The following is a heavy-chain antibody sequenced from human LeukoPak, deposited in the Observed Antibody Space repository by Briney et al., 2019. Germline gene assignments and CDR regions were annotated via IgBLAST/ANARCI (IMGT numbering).Heavy chain of an antibody. V-gene: IGHV1-2*02. J-gene: IGHJ4*02. D-gene: IGHD6-19*01. CDR2: INPNSGGT. CDR3: ARDRSSGWYYFDY. Sequence: ASVKVSCKASGYTFTGNYMHWVRQSPGQGLEWMGWINPNSGGTNYAQKFQGRVTMTRDTAISTAYLELSRLRSDDTAVYYCARDRSSGWYYFDYWGKGTLVTVSS. CDR1: GYTFTGNY.